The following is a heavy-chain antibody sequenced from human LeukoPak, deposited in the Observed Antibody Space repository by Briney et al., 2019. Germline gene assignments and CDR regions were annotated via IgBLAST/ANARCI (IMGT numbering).Heavy chain of an antibody. J-gene: IGHJ1*01. D-gene: IGHD2-21*02. CDR2: IKSKTDDGTT. Sequence: GGSLRLSCAASGFTFSDACMSWVRQAPGKGLEWVGRIKSKTDDGTTDYAAPVKGRFTISRDDSKNTLYLQMNSLKTEDTAVYYCTTAMVVTAILYFQHWGQGTLVTVSS. CDR1: GFTFSDAC. V-gene: IGHV3-15*01. CDR3: TTAMVVTAILYFQH.